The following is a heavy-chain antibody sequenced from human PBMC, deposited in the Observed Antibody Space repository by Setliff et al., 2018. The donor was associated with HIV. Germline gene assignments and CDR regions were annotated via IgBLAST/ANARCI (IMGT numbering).Heavy chain of an antibody. J-gene: IGHJ4*02. CDR2: LYTSGST. V-gene: IGHV4-4*07. CDR3: ARRPPLTTGREYYFDF. D-gene: IGHD1-1*01. CDR1: DDPISSYY. Sequence: SETLSLTCYVTDDPISSYYWSWVRQPAGKGLEWIGRLYTSGSTNYNPYLKSRVTISIDTSKNQFSLKLNAVTAADTAVYYCARRPPLTTGREYYFDFWGQGTLVTVSS.